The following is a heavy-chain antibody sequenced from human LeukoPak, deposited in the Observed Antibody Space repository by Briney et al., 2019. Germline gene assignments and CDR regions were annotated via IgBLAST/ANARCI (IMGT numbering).Heavy chain of an antibody. J-gene: IGHJ5*02. Sequence: AASVKVSCKVSGYTLTELSMHWLRQAPGKGLEWMGGFDPEDGETIYAQKSQGRVTITEDTSTDTAYMELSSLRSEDTAVYYCATAAPEGWFDPWGQGTLVTVSS. CDR2: FDPEDGET. D-gene: IGHD1-14*01. V-gene: IGHV1-24*01. CDR1: GYTLTELS. CDR3: ATAAPEGWFDP.